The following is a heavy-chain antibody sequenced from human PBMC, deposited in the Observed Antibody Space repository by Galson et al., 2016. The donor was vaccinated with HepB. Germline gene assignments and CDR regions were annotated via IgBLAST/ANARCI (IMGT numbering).Heavy chain of an antibody. CDR1: GFSFSTYA. J-gene: IGHJ4*02. D-gene: IGHD5-24*01. Sequence: SLRLSCAASGFSFSTYAMSWVRQAPGKGLEWVSLIWYDGSDKWYADSVRGRFTTSKDNSRNTLYLDMTSLTPNDTAVYFCVKERRGYNGQHWGQGTLVTVSS. V-gene: IGHV3-30-3*02. CDR3: VKERRGYNGQH. CDR2: IWYDGSDK.